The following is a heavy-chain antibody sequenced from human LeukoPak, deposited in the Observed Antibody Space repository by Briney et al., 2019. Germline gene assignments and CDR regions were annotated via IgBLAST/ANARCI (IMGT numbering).Heavy chain of an antibody. Sequence: SATLSLTCPVSGGSISGYHWGWIRQPPRKGLEWIGYISYTGNTNYIPSLKSRVTISVDMSKSQFSLQLTSVTAADTAVYYCVRVTTGTVDYWGQGTLVTVSS. D-gene: IGHD1-1*01. CDR1: GGSISGYH. J-gene: IGHJ4*02. CDR3: VRVTTGTVDY. CDR2: ISYTGNT. V-gene: IGHV4-59*01.